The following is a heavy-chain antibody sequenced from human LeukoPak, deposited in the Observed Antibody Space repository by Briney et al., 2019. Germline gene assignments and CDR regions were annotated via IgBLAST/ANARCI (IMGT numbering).Heavy chain of an antibody. CDR1: GGTFSNYA. CDR2: IYPGDSDT. CDR3: ARREWFGDQDWFDP. V-gene: IGHV5-51*01. D-gene: IGHD3-10*01. Sequence: KVSCKASGGTFSNYAISWVRQAPGQGLEWMGIIYPGDSDTRYSPSFQGQVTISADKSISTAYLQWSSLKASDTAMYYCARREWFGDQDWFDPWGQGTLVTVSS. J-gene: IGHJ5*02.